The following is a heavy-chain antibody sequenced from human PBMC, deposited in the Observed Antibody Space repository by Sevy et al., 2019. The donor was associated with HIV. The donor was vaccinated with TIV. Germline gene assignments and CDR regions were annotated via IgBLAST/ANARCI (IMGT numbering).Heavy chain of an antibody. J-gene: IGHJ4*02. V-gene: IGHV4-31*03. Sequence: SETLSLTCTVSGDSISSGGYYWSWIRQHPGKGLEWIGYIYYSGSTYYNPSLKSRVTISVDTSKNQFSLKLSSVTAADTAVYYCARGGTWFGELTYGYYFDYWGQGTLVTVSS. D-gene: IGHD3-10*01. CDR3: ARGGTWFGELTYGYYFDY. CDR2: IYYSGST. CDR1: GDSISSGGYY.